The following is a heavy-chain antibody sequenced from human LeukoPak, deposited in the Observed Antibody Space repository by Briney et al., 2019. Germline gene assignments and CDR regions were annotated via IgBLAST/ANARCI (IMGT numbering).Heavy chain of an antibody. CDR1: GYTFTIYD. D-gene: IGHD3-22*01. CDR3: AREVGDSSGYNSFDY. V-gene: IGHV1-8*01. CDR2: MNPNSGNT. J-gene: IGHJ4*02. Sequence: ASVKVSFKASGYTFTIYDINWVRQATGQGLEWMGWMNPNSGNTGYAQKFQGRVTMTRNTSISTAYMELSSLRSEDTAVYYCAREVGDSSGYNSFDYWGQGTLVTVSS.